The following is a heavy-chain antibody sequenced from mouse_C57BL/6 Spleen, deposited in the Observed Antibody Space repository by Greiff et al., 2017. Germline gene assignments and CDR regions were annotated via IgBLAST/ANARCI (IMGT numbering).Heavy chain of an antibody. D-gene: IGHD2-3*01. CDR3: ATRVDGYFDY. V-gene: IGHV1-26*01. CDR2: INPNNGGT. CDR1: GYTFTDYY. Sequence: VQLQQSGPELVKPGASVKISCKASGYTFTDYYMNWVKQSHGKSLEWIGDINPNNGGTSYNQKFKGKATLTVDKSSSTAYMELRSLPSEDSAVYYCATRVDGYFDYWGQGTTLTVSS. J-gene: IGHJ2*01.